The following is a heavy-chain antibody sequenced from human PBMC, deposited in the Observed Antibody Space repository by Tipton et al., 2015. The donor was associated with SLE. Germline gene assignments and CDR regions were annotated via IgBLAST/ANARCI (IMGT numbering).Heavy chain of an antibody. J-gene: IGHJ3*02. CDR1: GGSFSGYF. Sequence: TLSLTCAAYGGSFSGYFWSWIRQLPDKGLEWIGEINHSGTTNCNPSLKSRVTISVDTSKNQFSLKLSSVTAADTAVYYCARGGSKHYDFWGRQMGPHAFDIWGQETKVTVSS. CDR2: INHSGTT. CDR3: ARGGSKHYDFWGRQMGPHAFDI. V-gene: IGHV4-34*01. D-gene: IGHD3-3*01.